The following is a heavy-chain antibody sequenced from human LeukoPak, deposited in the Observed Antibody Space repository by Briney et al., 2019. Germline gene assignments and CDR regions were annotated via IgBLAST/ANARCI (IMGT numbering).Heavy chain of an antibody. D-gene: IGHD3-10*01. CDR3: ARGGFGSGSHFDY. Sequence: GGSLRLSCAASGFTFSSYAMHWVRQAPGKGLEYVSAISSNGGSTYYANSVKGRFTISRDNSKNTLYLQMGSLRAEDMAVYYCARGGFGSGSHFDYWGQGTLVTVSS. CDR1: GFTFSSYA. J-gene: IGHJ4*02. CDR2: ISSNGGST. V-gene: IGHV3-64*01.